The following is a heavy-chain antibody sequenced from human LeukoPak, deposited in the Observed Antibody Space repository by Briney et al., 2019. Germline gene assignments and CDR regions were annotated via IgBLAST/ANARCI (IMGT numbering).Heavy chain of an antibody. CDR3: ARVGYDSSGSNWFDP. V-gene: IGHV4-59*01. D-gene: IGHD3-22*01. J-gene: IGHJ5*02. Sequence: PSETLSLTCTVSGGSISSYYWSWIRQPPGKGLEWIGYIYYSGSTNYNPSLKSRVTISVDTSKNQFSLKLSSVTAADTAVYYCARVGYDSSGSNWFDPWGQETLVTVSS. CDR2: IYYSGST. CDR1: GGSISSYY.